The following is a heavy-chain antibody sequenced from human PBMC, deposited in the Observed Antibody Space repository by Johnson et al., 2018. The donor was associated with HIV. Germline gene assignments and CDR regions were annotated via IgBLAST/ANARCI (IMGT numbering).Heavy chain of an antibody. V-gene: IGHV3-30-3*01. CDR1: GFTFSSYA. Sequence: VQLVESGGGVVQPGRSLRLSCAASGFTFSSYAMHWVRQAPGKGLEWVAVISYDGSNKYYADSVKGRFTISRDNSKNTLYLQMNSLRAEDTAVYYCARELEGDYAFDIWGQGTMVTVSS. CDR2: ISYDGSNK. CDR3: ARELEGDYAFDI. D-gene: IGHD3-10*01. J-gene: IGHJ3*02.